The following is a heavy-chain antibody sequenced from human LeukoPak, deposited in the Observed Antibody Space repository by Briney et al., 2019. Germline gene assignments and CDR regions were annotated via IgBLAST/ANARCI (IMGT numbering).Heavy chain of an antibody. CDR3: AKGGLADSSWSQNFDY. V-gene: IGHV3-9*01. Sequence: GRSLRLSCAASGFTFDDYAMHWVRQAPGKGLEWASGISWNSGSIGYADSVKGRFTISRDNAKNSLYLQMNSLRAEDTALYYCAKGGLADSSWSQNFDYWGQGTLVTVSS. D-gene: IGHD6-13*01. CDR1: GFTFDDYA. CDR2: ISWNSGSI. J-gene: IGHJ4*02.